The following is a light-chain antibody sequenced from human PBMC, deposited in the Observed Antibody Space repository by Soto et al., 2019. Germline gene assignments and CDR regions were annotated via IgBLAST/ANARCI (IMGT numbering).Light chain of an antibody. CDR2: GNN. CDR3: QSYDSSLSAYV. Sequence: QSVLAQPPSVSGAPGQKVTISCTGSSSNIGAGYDLHWYQQLPGTAPKLLLYGNNNRPSGVPDQFSGSKSGTSASLAITGLQAEDEADYYCQSYDSSLSAYVFGTGTKVTVL. V-gene: IGLV1-40*01. J-gene: IGLJ1*01. CDR1: SSNIGAGYD.